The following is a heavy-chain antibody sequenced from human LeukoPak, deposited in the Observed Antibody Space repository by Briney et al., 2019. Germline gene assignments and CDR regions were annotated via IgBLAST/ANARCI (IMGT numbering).Heavy chain of an antibody. CDR1: GFTFSSYS. J-gene: IGHJ1*01. Sequence: GGSLRLSCAASGFTFSSYSMNWVRQAPGKGLEWVSSISSSSSYIYYADSVKGRFTISRDNAKNSLYLQMNSLRAEDTAVYYCASQGVYYDSSGSPEYFQHWGQGTLVTVSS. V-gene: IGHV3-21*01. CDR3: ASQGVYYDSSGSPEYFQH. CDR2: ISSSSSYI. D-gene: IGHD3-22*01.